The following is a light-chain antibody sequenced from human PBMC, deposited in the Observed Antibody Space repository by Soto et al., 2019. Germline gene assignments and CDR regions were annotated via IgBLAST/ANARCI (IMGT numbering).Light chain of an antibody. Sequence: DIVMTQSPVSLPVTPGEPASISCRSSQSLLHSHGKNYLDWYLQKPGQPPQLLIYLGSSRASGVPDRFSGSGSGTDFTLKISRVEAEDVGIYYYLQTLQSPPTFGPGTTVDIK. CDR1: QSLLHSHGKNY. J-gene: IGKJ3*01. V-gene: IGKV2-28*01. CDR3: LQTLQSPPT. CDR2: LGS.